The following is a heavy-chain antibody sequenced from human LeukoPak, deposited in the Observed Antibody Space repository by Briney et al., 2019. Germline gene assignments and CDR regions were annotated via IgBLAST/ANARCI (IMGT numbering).Heavy chain of an antibody. CDR1: GGTFSSYA. V-gene: IGHV1-69*05. J-gene: IGHJ4*02. CDR3: ARGYSSSSYFDY. Sequence: ASVKVSCKASGGTFSSYAISWVRQAPGQGLEWMGGIIPIFGTANYAQKFQGRVTITTDESTSTAYMELSSLRSEDKAVYYCARGYSSSSYFDYWGQGTLVTVSS. CDR2: IIPIFGTA. D-gene: IGHD6-6*01.